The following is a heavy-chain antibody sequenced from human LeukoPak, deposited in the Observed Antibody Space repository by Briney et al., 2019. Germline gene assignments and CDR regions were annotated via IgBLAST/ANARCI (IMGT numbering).Heavy chain of an antibody. J-gene: IGHJ4*02. CDR2: ISSSSSYI. Sequence: GGSLRLSCAASGFTFSSYSMNWVRQAPGKGLEWVSSISSSSSYIYYADSVKGRFTISRDNAKNSLYLQMNSLRAEDTAVYYCAGQPHTNTYFDYWGQGTLVTVSS. CDR1: GFTFSSYS. D-gene: IGHD5-12*01. CDR3: AGQPHTNTYFDY. V-gene: IGHV3-21*01.